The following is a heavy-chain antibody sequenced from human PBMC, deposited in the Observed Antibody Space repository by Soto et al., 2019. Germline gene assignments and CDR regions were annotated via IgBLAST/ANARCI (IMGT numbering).Heavy chain of an antibody. CDR3: ARRRVEGGSSYYFDY. D-gene: IGHD6-6*01. J-gene: IGHJ4*02. CDR1: GASINSYF. V-gene: IGHV4-59*01. Sequence: SETLSLTCTVSGASINSYFWSWIRQPPGKGLEWIGYIYYSGSTNYNPSLKSRVTISVDTSKNQFSLKLTSVTAADTAVYYCARRRVEGGSSYYFDYWGQGTLVTVSS. CDR2: IYYSGST.